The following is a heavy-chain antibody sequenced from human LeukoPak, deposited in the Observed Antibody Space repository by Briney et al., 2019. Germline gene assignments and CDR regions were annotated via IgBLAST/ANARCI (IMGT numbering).Heavy chain of an antibody. CDR3: ARDLNRSPGWFDA. J-gene: IGHJ5*02. V-gene: IGHV3-53*01. Sequence: PGGSLRLSCAASGFTLSSNYMSWVRQAPGKGLEWVSVIYSGGSTYYSDSVKGRFTISRDNSKNTLYLQMNSLRAEDTAVYYCARDLNRSPGWFDARGQGSLVTVS. CDR2: IYSGGST. D-gene: IGHD1-14*01. CDR1: GFTLSSNY.